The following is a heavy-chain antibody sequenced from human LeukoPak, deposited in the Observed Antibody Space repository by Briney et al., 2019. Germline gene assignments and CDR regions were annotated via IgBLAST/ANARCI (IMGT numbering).Heavy chain of an antibody. CDR3: ARAFDSGLNY. Sequence: ASVKVSCKASGYTFTSNYIHWVRQAPGQGLEWMGMIYPRDGSTSYAQKFQGRVTVTRDTSASAAYMELSSLRSEDTAVYYCARAFDSGLNYWGQGTLVSVSS. D-gene: IGHD6-19*01. CDR2: IYPRDGST. J-gene: IGHJ4*02. V-gene: IGHV1-46*01. CDR1: GYTFTSNY.